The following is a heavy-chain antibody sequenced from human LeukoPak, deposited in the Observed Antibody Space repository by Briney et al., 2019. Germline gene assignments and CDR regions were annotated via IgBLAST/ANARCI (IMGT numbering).Heavy chain of an antibody. CDR1: GGTFSSYA. Sequence: GASVKVSCTASGGTFSSYAISWVRQAPGQGLEWMGGIIPIFGTANYAQKFQGRVTITADESTSTAYMELSSLRSEDTAVYYCARVGATEGAFDYWGQGTLVTVSS. CDR2: IIPIFGTA. J-gene: IGHJ4*02. CDR3: ARVGATEGAFDY. V-gene: IGHV1-69*13. D-gene: IGHD1-26*01.